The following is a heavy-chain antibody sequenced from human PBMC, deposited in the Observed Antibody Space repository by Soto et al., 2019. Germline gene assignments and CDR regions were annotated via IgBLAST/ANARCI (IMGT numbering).Heavy chain of an antibody. CDR1: GYSFTSYW. J-gene: IGHJ6*02. CDR3: AGGGVRGVITRTRDYYGMDV. CDR2: IYPGDSDT. V-gene: IGHV5-51*01. D-gene: IGHD3-10*01. Sequence: PGESLKISCKCSGYSFTSYWIAWVRQMPGEGLEWMGIIYPGDSDTRYSPSFQGQVTISADKSISTAYLQWSSLKASDTAMYYCAGGGVRGVITRTRDYYGMDVWGQGTTVTVSS.